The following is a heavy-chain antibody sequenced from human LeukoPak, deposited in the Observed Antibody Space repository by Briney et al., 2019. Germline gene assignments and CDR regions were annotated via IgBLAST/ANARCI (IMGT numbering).Heavy chain of an antibody. CDR2: ISYDGSNK. CDR1: GFTFSSYG. Sequence: QPGGSLRLSCAASGFTFSSYGMHWVRQAPGKGLEWVAVISYDGSNKYYADSVKRRFTISRDNSKNTLYLQMNSLRAEDTAVYYCAKHDYGDYDYYFDYWGQGTLVTVSS. J-gene: IGHJ4*02. D-gene: IGHD4-17*01. CDR3: AKHDYGDYDYYFDY. V-gene: IGHV3-30*18.